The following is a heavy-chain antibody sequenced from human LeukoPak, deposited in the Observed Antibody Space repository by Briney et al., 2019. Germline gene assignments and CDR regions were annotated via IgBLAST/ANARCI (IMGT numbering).Heavy chain of an antibody. CDR2: IYYSGST. V-gene: IGHV4-59*12. D-gene: IGHD3-22*01. J-gene: IGHJ4*02. Sequence: PSETLSLTCTVSFGSTSSYYWSWIRQPPGKGLEWIGYIYYSGSTNYNPSLKSRVTISVDTSKNQFSLKLNSVTAADTAVYYCARDRYYYDSTSAFDYWGQGTLVTDSS. CDR3: ARDRYYYDSTSAFDY. CDR1: FGSTSSYY.